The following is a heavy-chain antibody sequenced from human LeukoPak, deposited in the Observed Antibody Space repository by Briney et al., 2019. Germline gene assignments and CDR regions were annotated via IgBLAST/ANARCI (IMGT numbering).Heavy chain of an antibody. V-gene: IGHV4-39*07. D-gene: IGHD6-25*01. CDR2: IYYSGNT. CDR3: AKDFSSASYTYYHYYMDV. J-gene: IGHJ6*03. CDR1: GGSITTTTYY. Sequence: PSETLSLTCTVSGGSITTTTYYWGWIRQPPGKGLEWIGSIYYSGNTYYNPSLKSRVTISLDTSKNQFSLKVSSVTAADTAIYYCAKDFSSASYTYYHYYMDVWGEGTTVTVSS.